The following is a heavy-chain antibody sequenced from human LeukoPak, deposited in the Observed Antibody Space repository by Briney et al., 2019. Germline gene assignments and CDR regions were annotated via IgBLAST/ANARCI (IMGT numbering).Heavy chain of an antibody. D-gene: IGHD3-9*01. CDR3: ARGGRMHYDILTGYYTESQYYFDY. Sequence: PGGSLRLSCAASGFTFSKYWMLWVRQAPGKGLERVPGFNWNGGSTAYADSVKGRFTISRDNAKKSLYLQMNSLRAEDTALYYCARGGRMHYDILTGYYTESQYYFDYWGQGTLVTVSS. J-gene: IGHJ4*02. CDR1: GFTFSKYW. V-gene: IGHV3-20*04. CDR2: FNWNGGST.